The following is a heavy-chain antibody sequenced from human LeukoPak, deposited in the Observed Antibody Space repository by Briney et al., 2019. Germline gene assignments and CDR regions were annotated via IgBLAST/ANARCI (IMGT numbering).Heavy chain of an antibody. J-gene: IGHJ6*02. CDR3: ARGVVGYYYGMDV. CDR1: GGSFSGYY. D-gene: IGHD2-15*01. Sequence: SETLSLTCAVYGGSFSGYYWSWIRQPPGKGLEWIGYIYYSGSTNYNPSLKSRVTISVDTSKNQFSLKLSSVTAADTAVYYCARGVVGYYYGMDVWGQGTTVTVSS. V-gene: IGHV4-59*01. CDR2: IYYSGST.